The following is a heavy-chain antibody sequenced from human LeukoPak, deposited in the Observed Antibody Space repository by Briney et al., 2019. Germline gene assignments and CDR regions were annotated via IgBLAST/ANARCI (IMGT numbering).Heavy chain of an antibody. D-gene: IGHD5-12*01. J-gene: IGHJ4*02. V-gene: IGHV4-61*02. CDR1: GGSISSGSYY. CDR3: ARVSGYDWESFYDY. Sequence: SQTLSLTCTVSGGSISSGSYYWSWIRQPAGKGLEWIGRIYTSGNTNYNPSLKSRVTISVDTSKNQFSLKLSSVTAADTAVYYCARVSGYDWESFYDYWGQGTLVTVSS. CDR2: IYTSGNT.